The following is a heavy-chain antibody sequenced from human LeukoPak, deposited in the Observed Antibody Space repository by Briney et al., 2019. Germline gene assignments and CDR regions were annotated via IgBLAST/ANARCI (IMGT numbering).Heavy chain of an antibody. Sequence: GGSLILSCAAAGFTVSDNYMNWGRQAPGKGLELASVIYYVNSGSTYYADSVKGRFTITRDSSKNTLYLHMNSLRAEDTAVYYCARTLALYGSGSFFDFWGQGTLVTVSS. V-gene: IGHV3-53*01. CDR2: IYYVNSGST. CDR3: ARTLALYGSGSFFDF. J-gene: IGHJ4*02. D-gene: IGHD3-10*01. CDR1: GFTVSDNY.